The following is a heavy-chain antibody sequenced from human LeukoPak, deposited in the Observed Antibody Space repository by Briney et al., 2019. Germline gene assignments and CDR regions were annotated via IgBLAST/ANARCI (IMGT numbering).Heavy chain of an antibody. CDR1: GFTFSNYA. CDR2: ISGSGGST. J-gene: IGHJ5*02. D-gene: IGHD4-17*01. Sequence: GGSLRLSCAASGFTFSNYAMSWVRQAPGKGLEWVSGISGSGGSTYYADSVKGRFTISRDKSRNTLYLQMNSLRAEDTAVYYCAKDYGYVDYRISVRGKNWFDPWGQGTLVTVSS. CDR3: AKDYGYVDYRISVRGKNWFDP. V-gene: IGHV3-23*01.